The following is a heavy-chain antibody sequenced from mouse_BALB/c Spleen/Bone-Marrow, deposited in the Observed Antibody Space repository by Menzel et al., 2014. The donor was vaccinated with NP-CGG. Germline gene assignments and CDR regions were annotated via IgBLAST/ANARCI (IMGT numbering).Heavy chain of an antibody. CDR3: ARSPYGHFDY. CDR2: INPSTGYT. D-gene: IGHD1-1*02. Sequence: VQLVESGAELAKPGASVKMSCKASGYTFTNYWMHWVKQRPGQGLEWIGYINPSTGYTEYNQKFKDKATLTADKSSSTAYMQLSSLTSEDSAVYYCARSPYGHFDYWGRGTTLTVSS. CDR1: GYTFTNYW. V-gene: IGHV1-7*01. J-gene: IGHJ2*01.